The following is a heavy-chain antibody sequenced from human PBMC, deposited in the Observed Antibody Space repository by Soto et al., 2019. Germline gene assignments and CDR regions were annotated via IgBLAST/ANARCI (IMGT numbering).Heavy chain of an antibody. CDR1: GYIFTTYS. D-gene: IGHD2-2*01. CDR3: ARGPQTSDF. J-gene: IGHJ4*02. Sequence: GPEVKKPGASVKVSCKTSGYIFTTYSIAWVRQAPGQGLEWMGWINTYNGNTHYTQKFQDRVTVTTDTSTATAYMELSSLTSEDTAVYFCARGPQTSDFWGQGTLITVSS. V-gene: IGHV1-18*01. CDR2: INTYNGNT.